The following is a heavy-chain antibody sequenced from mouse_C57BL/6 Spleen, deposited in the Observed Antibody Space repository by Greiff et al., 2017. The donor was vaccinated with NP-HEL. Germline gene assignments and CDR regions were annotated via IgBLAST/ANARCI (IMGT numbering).Heavy chain of an antibody. V-gene: IGHV2-9-1*01. CDR3: AREGYDYDGYYFDY. CDR1: GFSLTSYA. D-gene: IGHD2-4*01. Sequence: VQGVESGPGLVAPSQSLSITCTVSGFSLTSYAISWVRQPPGKGLEWLGVIWTGGGTNYNSALKSRLSISKDNSKSQVFLKMNSLQTDDTARYYCAREGYDYDGYYFDYWGQGTTLTVSS. J-gene: IGHJ2*01. CDR2: IWTGGGT.